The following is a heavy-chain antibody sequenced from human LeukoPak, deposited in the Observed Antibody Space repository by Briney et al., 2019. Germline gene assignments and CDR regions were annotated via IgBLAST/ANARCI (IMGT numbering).Heavy chain of an antibody. Sequence: SETLSLTCAVYGGSFSGYYWSWIRQPPGKGLEWIGEINHSGSINYNPSLKSRVTISVDTSKNQFSLKLSSVTAADTAVYYCARALGSAAGNFDYWGQGTLVTVSS. D-gene: IGHD6-13*01. V-gene: IGHV4-34*01. CDR2: INHSGSI. CDR3: ARALGSAAGNFDY. J-gene: IGHJ4*02. CDR1: GGSFSGYY.